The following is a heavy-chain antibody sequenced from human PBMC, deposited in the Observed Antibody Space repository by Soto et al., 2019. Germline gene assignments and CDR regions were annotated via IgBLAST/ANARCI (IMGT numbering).Heavy chain of an antibody. Sequence: PGWSLRLSCAASGFTFSSYAMSWVRQAPGKGLEWVSAISGSGGSTYYADSVRGRFTISGDNSKNTLYLQMNSLRAEDTAVYYWAKRGGPPYYYYGMDVWGQGTTVTVSS. CDR2: ISGSGGST. V-gene: IGHV3-23*01. CDR1: GFTFSSYA. J-gene: IGHJ6*02. D-gene: IGHD3-10*01. CDR3: AKRGGPPYYYYGMDV.